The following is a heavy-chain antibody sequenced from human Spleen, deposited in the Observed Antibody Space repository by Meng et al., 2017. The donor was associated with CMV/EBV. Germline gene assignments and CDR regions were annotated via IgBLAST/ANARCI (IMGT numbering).Heavy chain of an antibody. Sequence: ASVKVSCKASGYTFSSFGFSWVRQAPGQGPEWMGWISSYNGNTNYAQKFQGRVTLTTDTYTSTAYMKLRSLTSDDTAVYYCARDYVIRGVYSGYWGQGTLVTVSS. CDR3: ARDYVIRGVYSGY. V-gene: IGHV1-18*01. D-gene: IGHD2-8*01. CDR2: ISSYNGNT. J-gene: IGHJ4*02. CDR1: GYTFSSFG.